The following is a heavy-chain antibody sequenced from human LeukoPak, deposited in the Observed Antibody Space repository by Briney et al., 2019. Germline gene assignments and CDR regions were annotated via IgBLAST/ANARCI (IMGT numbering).Heavy chain of an antibody. V-gene: IGHV1-69*05. Sequence: GASVKVSCKASGYTFTGYYMHWVRQAPGQGLEWMGGIIPIFGTANYAQKFQGRVTITTDESTSTAYMELSSLRSEDTAVYYCARGGYDYDVWGSYRPVDYWGQGTLVTVSS. J-gene: IGHJ4*02. CDR2: IIPIFGTA. CDR3: ARGGYDYDVWGSYRPVDY. CDR1: GYTFTGYY. D-gene: IGHD3-16*02.